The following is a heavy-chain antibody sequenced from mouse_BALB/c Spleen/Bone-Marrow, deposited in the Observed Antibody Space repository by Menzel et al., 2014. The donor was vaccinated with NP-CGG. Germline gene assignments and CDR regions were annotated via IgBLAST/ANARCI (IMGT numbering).Heavy chain of an antibody. CDR1: GFTFSNYW. CDR2: IRLKSNNCAT. V-gene: IGHV6-6*02. J-gene: IGHJ3*01. Sequence: EVKLVESGGGLVQPGGSMELSCVASGFTFSNYWMNWVRQSPEKGLEWVAEIRLKSNNCATHYAESVKGRFTISRDDSKSSVYLQMNNLRAEDTGIYYCTTGFAYWGQGTLVTVSA. CDR3: TTGFAY.